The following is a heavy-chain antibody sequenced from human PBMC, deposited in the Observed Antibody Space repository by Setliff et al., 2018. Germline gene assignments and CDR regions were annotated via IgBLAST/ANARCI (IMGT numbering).Heavy chain of an antibody. Sequence: SETLSLTCTVSGGSISSYYWSWIRQPPGKGLEWIGYIYYSGSTNYNPSLKSRVTISVDTSKYQFSLKLSSVTAADTAVYYCARASYYYDSSGYYGAGAFDIWGQGTMVTVSS. CDR3: ARASYYYDSSGYYGAGAFDI. V-gene: IGHV4-59*01. J-gene: IGHJ3*02. CDR1: GGSISSYY. CDR2: IYYSGST. D-gene: IGHD3-22*01.